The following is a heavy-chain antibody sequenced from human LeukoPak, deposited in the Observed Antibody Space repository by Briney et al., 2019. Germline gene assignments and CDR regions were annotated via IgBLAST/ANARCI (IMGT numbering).Heavy chain of an antibody. CDR3: ARDVVYYYGSGSPGGWFDP. J-gene: IGHJ5*02. V-gene: IGHV4-61*01. CDR2: IYYSGSP. D-gene: IGHD3-10*01. CDR1: GGSVSSGSYY. Sequence: SGTLSLTCTVSGGSVSSGSYYWSWIRQPPGKGLEWIGYIYYSGSPNYNPSLKSRVTISVDTSKNQFSLKVSSVTAADTAVYYCARDVVYYYGSGSPGGWFDPWGQGTLVTVSS.